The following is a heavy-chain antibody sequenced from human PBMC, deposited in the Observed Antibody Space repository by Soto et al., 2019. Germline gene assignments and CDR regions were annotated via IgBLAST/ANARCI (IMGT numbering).Heavy chain of an antibody. V-gene: IGHV3-48*01. CDR3: ARDYYDSSGYWGRGYYYGMDV. D-gene: IGHD3-22*01. CDR2: ISSSSSTI. Sequence: GGSLRLSCAASGFTFSSYSMNWVRQAPGKGLEWVSYISSSSSTIYYADSVKGRFTISRDNSKNTLYLQMNSLRAEDTAVYYCARDYYDSSGYWGRGYYYGMDVWGQGTTVTVSS. CDR1: GFTFSSYS. J-gene: IGHJ6*02.